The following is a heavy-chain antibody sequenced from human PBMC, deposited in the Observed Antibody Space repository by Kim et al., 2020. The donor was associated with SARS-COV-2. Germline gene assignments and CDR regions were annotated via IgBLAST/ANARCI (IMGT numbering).Heavy chain of an antibody. D-gene: IGHD4-17*01. CDR3: ARGGLYGSNSGARGALLDY. Sequence: GGSLRLSCAASGFTFSSYDMHWVRQATGKGLEWVSAIGTAGDTYYPGSVKGRFTISRENAKNSLYLQMNSLRAGDTAVYYCARGGLYGSNSGARGALLDYWGQGTLVTVSS. J-gene: IGHJ4*02. CDR1: GFTFSSYD. CDR2: IGTAGDT. V-gene: IGHV3-13*01.